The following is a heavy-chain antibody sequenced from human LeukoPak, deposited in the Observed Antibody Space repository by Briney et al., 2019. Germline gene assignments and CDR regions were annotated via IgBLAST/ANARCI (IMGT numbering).Heavy chain of an antibody. CDR2: MNPNSGNT. CDR1: GYTFTSYD. V-gene: IGHV1-8*01. D-gene: IGHD2-21*01. Sequence: ASVKVSCKASGYTFTSYDINWVRQATGQGLEWMGWMNPNSGNTGYAQKFQGRVTMTRNTSISTAYMELSSLRSEDTAVYYCARDRPSTHCNDYWGQGTLVTVSS. J-gene: IGHJ4*02. CDR3: ARDRPSTHCNDY.